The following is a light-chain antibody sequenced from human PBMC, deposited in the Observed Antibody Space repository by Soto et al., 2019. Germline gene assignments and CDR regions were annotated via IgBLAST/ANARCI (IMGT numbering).Light chain of an antibody. V-gene: IGKV1-9*01. CDR2: LAS. J-gene: IGKJ5*01. CDR1: QGIRNP. Sequence: ILLTQSPSSLSASVGDRVTITCRASQGIRNPLAWYQQKPGKGPKLLIYLASTLQSGVPSRFSGSGSGTDFTLTISSLQPEDFATYYCQQVDSYPMTFGQGTRLEIK. CDR3: QQVDSYPMT.